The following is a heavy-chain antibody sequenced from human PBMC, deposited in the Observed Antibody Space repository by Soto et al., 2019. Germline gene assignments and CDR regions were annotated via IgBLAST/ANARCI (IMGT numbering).Heavy chain of an antibody. CDR2: IYYSGTT. Sequence: PSGTLALTWTGSGGSIRRSSYYWGRIRPPPGKGLEWIGSIYYSGTTSYHPSLKRRVTISVDTSKNQFSLKLSSVTAADTAVYYCARQIARYSGDWGWFYPWGQGTLVTVSS. V-gene: IGHV4-39*01. D-gene: IGHD6-19*01. CDR1: GGSIRRSSYY. CDR3: ARQIARYSGDWGWFYP. J-gene: IGHJ5*02.